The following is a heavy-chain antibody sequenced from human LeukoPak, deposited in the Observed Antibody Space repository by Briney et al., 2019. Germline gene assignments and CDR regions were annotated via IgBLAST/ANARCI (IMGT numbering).Heavy chain of an antibody. V-gene: IGHV3-49*04. Sequence: GGSLRLSCTGSGFTFSDYTMSWVRQAPGKGLEWVGFIRSKGTGGTAEYAASVKGSFTISRDDSKSIAYLQINSLQTEDTAVYFCSRHRSVVVAATPGDYWGQGTLVTVSS. CDR2: IRSKGTGGTA. J-gene: IGHJ4*02. CDR3: SRHRSVVVAATPGDY. CDR1: GFTFSDYT. D-gene: IGHD2-15*01.